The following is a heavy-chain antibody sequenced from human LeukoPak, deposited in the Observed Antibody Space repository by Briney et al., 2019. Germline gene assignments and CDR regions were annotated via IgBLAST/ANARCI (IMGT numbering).Heavy chain of an antibody. D-gene: IGHD6-19*01. CDR3: ASRLTEYSSGWYAGCAFDI. CDR2: IYPGDSDT. CDR1: GYIFTSYW. J-gene: IGHJ3*02. V-gene: IGHV5-51*01. Sequence: GESLQISCKGSGYIFTSYWIGWGRQVPGKGVEGMGIIYPGDSDTRYSPSFHGQVTILADESISTAYLQWSSLKASDTAMYYCASRLTEYSSGWYAGCAFDIWGQGTMVTVSS.